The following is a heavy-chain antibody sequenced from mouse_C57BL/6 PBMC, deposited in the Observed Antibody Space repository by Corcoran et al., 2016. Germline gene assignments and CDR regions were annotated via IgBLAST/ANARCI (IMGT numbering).Heavy chain of an antibody. J-gene: IGHJ4*01. Sequence: EVQLQQSGPELVKPGASVKISCKASGYTFTDYYMNWVKQSHGKSLEWIGDINPNNGGTSYNQKFKGKATLTVDKSSSTAYMELRSLTSEDSAVYYCARSIWTHYYGSSGYAMDYWGQGTSVTVSS. CDR1: GYTFTDYY. CDR2: INPNNGGT. V-gene: IGHV1-26*01. D-gene: IGHD1-1*01. CDR3: ARSIWTHYYGSSGYAMDY.